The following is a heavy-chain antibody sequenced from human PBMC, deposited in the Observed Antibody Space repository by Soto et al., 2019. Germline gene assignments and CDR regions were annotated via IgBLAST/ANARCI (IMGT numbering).Heavy chain of an antibody. D-gene: IGHD2-21*02. V-gene: IGHV5-51*01. CDR2: IYPGDSDT. J-gene: IGHJ6*02. CDR1: GYSFTSYW. Sequence: PGESLKISCKGSGYSFTSYWIGWVRQMPGKGLEWMGIIYPGDSDTRYSPSFQGQVTISADKSISTAYLQWSSLKASDTAMYYCARHVLAYCGGDCYSLSGFYYYYGMDVWGQGTTVTVSS. CDR3: ARHVLAYCGGDCYSLSGFYYYYGMDV.